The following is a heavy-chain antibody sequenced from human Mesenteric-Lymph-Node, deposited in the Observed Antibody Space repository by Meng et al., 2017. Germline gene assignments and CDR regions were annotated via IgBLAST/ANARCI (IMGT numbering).Heavy chain of an antibody. V-gene: IGHV2-5*02. CDR2: IYWDDDK. CDR1: GFSLYTSGVG. Sequence: SGPTLVTPTQTLTLTCTFSGFSLYTSGVGVGWIHQPPGKALGWLAVIYWDDDKRYSPSLKTRLTITKDTSKNQVVLTMTDIDPVDTATYYCAHSPQGYDTLTGYRSNWYFDLWGRGTLVTVSS. CDR3: AHSPQGYDTLTGYRSNWYFDL. D-gene: IGHD3-9*01. J-gene: IGHJ2*01.